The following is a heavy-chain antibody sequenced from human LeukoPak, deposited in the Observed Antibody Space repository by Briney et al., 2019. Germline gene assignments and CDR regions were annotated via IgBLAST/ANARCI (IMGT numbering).Heavy chain of an antibody. CDR2: INHSGST. D-gene: IGHD6-6*01. CDR1: GGSFSGYY. CDR3: ARTAKTNIAARRAAFDI. Sequence: SETLSLTCAVYGGSFSGYYWSWIRQPPGKGQEWIGEINHSGSTNYNPSLKSRVTISVDTTKNQFSLKLTSVTAADTAVYYCARTAKTNIAARRAAFDIWGQGTMVTVSS. V-gene: IGHV4-34*01. J-gene: IGHJ3*02.